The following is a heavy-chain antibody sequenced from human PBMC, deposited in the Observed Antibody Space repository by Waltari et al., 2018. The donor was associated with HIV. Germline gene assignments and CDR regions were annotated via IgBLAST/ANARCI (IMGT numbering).Heavy chain of an antibody. D-gene: IGHD3-16*01. CDR2: IGTACYT. V-gene: IGHV3-13*01. CDR1: GFTFSSYD. Sequence: EVQLVESGGGLVQPGGSLRLSCAASGFTFSSYDMHWVRQATGKGLEWVSAIGTACYTYYPGSVKGRFTISRENAKNSLYLQMNSLRAEDTAVYYCARTLAQGWGLDYWGQGTLVTVSS. J-gene: IGHJ4*02. CDR3: ARTLAQGWGLDY.